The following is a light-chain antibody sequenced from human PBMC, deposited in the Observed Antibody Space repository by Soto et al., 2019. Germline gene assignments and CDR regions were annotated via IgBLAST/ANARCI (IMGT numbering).Light chain of an antibody. CDR1: HDISSW. CDR2: TAS. Sequence: DIQMTQSPSSLSASVGYRVTIACQASHDISSWLAWYQQKPGKAPRLLIYTASSLQSGVPSRFSGSGAGTDFTLTITRLQPEDFATYFCQHSYSTPRTFGQGTKVDI. CDR3: QHSYSTPRT. J-gene: IGKJ1*01. V-gene: IGKV1-39*01.